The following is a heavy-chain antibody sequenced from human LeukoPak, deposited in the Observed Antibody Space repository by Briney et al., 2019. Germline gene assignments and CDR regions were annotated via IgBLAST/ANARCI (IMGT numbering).Heavy chain of an antibody. Sequence: GSLRLSCAASGFTFSSYEMNWVRQAPGKGLEWVSAISGSGGSTYYADSVKGRFTISRDNSKNTLYLQMNSLRAEDTAVYYCAGRITMVRGPHYWGQGTLVTVSS. V-gene: IGHV3-23*01. CDR3: AGRITMVRGPHY. CDR1: GFTFSSYE. CDR2: ISGSGGST. D-gene: IGHD3-10*01. J-gene: IGHJ4*02.